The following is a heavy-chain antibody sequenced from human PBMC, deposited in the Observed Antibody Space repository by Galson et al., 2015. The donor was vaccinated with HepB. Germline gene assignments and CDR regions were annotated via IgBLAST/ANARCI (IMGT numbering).Heavy chain of an antibody. CDR1: GDSVSSNSAA. V-gene: IGHV6-1*01. CDR3: ARWRHDSGDFDY. Sequence: CAISGDSVSSNSAAWNWIRQSPSRGLEWLGRTYYRSKWYNDYAVSAKSQITINPDTSKNQFSLQLNSVTPEDTAMYYCARWRHDSGDFDYWSQGALVTVSS. CDR2: TYYRSKWYN. J-gene: IGHJ4*02. D-gene: IGHD4-17*01.